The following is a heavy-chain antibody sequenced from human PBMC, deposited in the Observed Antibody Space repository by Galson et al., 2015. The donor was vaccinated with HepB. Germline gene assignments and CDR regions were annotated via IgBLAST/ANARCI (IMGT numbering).Heavy chain of an antibody. CDR3: AREAGDFWSGPTPNDAFDI. V-gene: IGHV3-30-3*01. CDR1: GFTFSSYA. D-gene: IGHD3-3*01. Sequence: SLRLSCAASGFTFSSYAIHWVRQAPGKGLEWVAVTSYDGSNKYYADSVKGRFTISRDNSKNTLYLQMNSLRAEGTAVYYCAREAGDFWSGPTPNDAFDIWGQGTMVTVSS. J-gene: IGHJ3*02. CDR2: TSYDGSNK.